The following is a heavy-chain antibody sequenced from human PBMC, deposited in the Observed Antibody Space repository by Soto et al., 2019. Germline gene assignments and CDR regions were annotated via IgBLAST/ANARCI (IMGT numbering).Heavy chain of an antibody. J-gene: IGHJ1*01. Sequence: QITLKESGPTLVKPTQTLSLTCIFSGFSLSSSGVGVGWNRQPPGKALAGLAVIYWDDDKRHSPSLKSRLTITKDTSNNQVVLTMANTDPVDTATYHCSHTFGANHLFFPYWGQGTLVTVSS. CDR1: GFSLSSSGVG. V-gene: IGHV2-5*02. CDR3: SHTFGANHLFFPY. CDR2: IYWDDDK. D-gene: IGHD3-10*01.